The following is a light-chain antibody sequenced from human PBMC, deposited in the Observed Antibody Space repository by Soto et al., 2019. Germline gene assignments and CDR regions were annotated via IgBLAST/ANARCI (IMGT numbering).Light chain of an antibody. J-gene: IGLJ3*02. CDR3: CSYAGSYTWV. CDR1: SSDVGGYNY. Sequence: QSALTQPPSVSGSPGQSVTISCTGTSSDVGGYNYVSWYQQHPGKAPKLIIYDVSKRPSGVPDRFSGSKSGNTAFLTISGLPAEDEADYYYCSYAGSYTWVFGGGTKLTVL. CDR2: DVS. V-gene: IGLV2-11*01.